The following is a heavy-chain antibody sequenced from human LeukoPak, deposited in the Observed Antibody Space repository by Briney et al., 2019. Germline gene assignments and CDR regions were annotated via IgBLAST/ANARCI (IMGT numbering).Heavy chain of an antibody. J-gene: IGHJ5*02. V-gene: IGHV3-15*01. D-gene: IGHD2-2*02. Sequence: PGGSLRLSCRASGITFSNAWMSWVRQAPGKGLEWVGRITGETDGGTIDYAAPVKGRFTISRDDSKNTVTLQMNSLRTEDTAVYFCTTDYGEYCSGTTCYKGSWGRGSLVTVSS. CDR2: ITGETDGGTI. CDR3: TTDYGEYCSGTTCYKGS. CDR1: GITFSNAW.